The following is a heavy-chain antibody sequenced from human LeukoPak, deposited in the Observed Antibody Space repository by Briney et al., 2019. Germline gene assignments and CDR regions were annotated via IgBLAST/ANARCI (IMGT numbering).Heavy chain of an antibody. D-gene: IGHD2-15*01. Sequence: GGSLRLSCAVSVYTFSSYAMTCVPESPVKGLEWLSDVTDTGGNTYHADSVKGRFTISRDNSKNTVYLEMNSLRVEDTAVYYCAKGTVRSCSGPSCYPLDSWGQGTLVTVSS. CDR1: VYTFSSYA. V-gene: IGHV3-23*01. J-gene: IGHJ4*02. CDR3: AKGTVRSCSGPSCYPLDS. CDR2: VTDTGGNT.